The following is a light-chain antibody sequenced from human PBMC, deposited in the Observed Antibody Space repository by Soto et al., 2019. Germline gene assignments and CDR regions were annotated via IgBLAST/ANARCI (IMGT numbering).Light chain of an antibody. J-gene: IGKJ5*01. CDR1: QSISNF. CDR2: AAS. CDR3: QQRSNWPPG. Sequence: DIQMTQSPSSLSASLGDRVTITCRASQSISNFLNWFQHKPGKAPKVLISAASTLQSGVPSRFSGSGSGTDFTLTISSLEPEDFAVYYCQQRSNWPPGFGQGTRLEIK. V-gene: IGKV1-39*01.